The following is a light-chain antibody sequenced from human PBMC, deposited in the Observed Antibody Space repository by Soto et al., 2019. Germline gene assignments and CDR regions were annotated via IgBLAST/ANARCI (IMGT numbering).Light chain of an antibody. CDR1: NSNIGGSNA. V-gene: IGLV1-47*02. CDR2: NNR. Sequence: QSVLTQPPSASGTPGQRVAISCSGSNSNIGGSNAVYWYQQVPGTAPKLLIHNNRLRPSGVPDRFSGSKSGTSGSLAISGLGYDDEDDYSGSACDHSLSAVVFGGGTKLTVL. J-gene: IGLJ2*01. CDR3: SACDHSLSAVV.